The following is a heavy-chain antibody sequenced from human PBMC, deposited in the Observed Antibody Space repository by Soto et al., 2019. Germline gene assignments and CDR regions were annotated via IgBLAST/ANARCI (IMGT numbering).Heavy chain of an antibody. CDR3: ARDRPGYSYVRPRTYYYGMEV. CDR1: GGSFSWGVYH. V-gene: IGHV4-31*03. D-gene: IGHD5-18*01. J-gene: IGHJ6*02. Sequence: TSETLSLTCTVSGGSFSWGVYHWLCIRQHPGKGLEWIGYIYYSGSTYYNPSLKSRVTISVDTSRNQFSLKLSSVTAADTAVYYCARDRPGYSYVRPRTYYYGMEVWGQGTTVTVTS. CDR2: IYYSGST.